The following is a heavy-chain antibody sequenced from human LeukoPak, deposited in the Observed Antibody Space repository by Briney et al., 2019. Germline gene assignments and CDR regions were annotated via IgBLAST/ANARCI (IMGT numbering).Heavy chain of an antibody. Sequence: SGGSLRLSCVASGFTFSSYAMGWVRQAPGKGLEWVSGISAGGGATYYANSVKGRFTISRDNSKNTLYLRVNSLRAEDTAIYYCAKGLSIAARPDYFYYYAMDVWGQGTTVSVSS. CDR1: GFTFSSYA. D-gene: IGHD6-6*01. V-gene: IGHV3-23*01. CDR3: AKGLSIAARPDYFYYYAMDV. J-gene: IGHJ6*02. CDR2: ISAGGGAT.